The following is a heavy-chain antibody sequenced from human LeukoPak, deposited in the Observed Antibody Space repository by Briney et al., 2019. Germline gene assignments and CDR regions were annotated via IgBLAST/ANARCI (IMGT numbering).Heavy chain of an antibody. CDR1: GFTFSSYD. Sequence: GGSLRLSCAASGFTFSSYDMSWVRQAPGKGLEWVSAISGSGGNTYYADSVKGRFTLSRDNSKNTLYLQMNSLRAEDTAVYYCAKDVDSSGYYLSFDYWGQGTLVTVSS. CDR3: AKDVDSSGYYLSFDY. J-gene: IGHJ4*02. CDR2: ISGSGGNT. V-gene: IGHV3-23*01. D-gene: IGHD3-22*01.